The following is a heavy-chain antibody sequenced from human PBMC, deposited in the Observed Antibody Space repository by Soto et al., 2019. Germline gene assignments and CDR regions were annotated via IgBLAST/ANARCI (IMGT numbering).Heavy chain of an antibody. V-gene: IGHV1-2*02. J-gene: IGHJ3*02. CDR2: INPNSGGT. D-gene: IGHD6-13*01. CDR1: GYTFTGYY. CDR3: ARHRYINNWLFAFDI. Sequence: ASVKVSCKAPGYTFTGYYMHWVRQAPGQGLEWMGWINPNSGGTNYAQKFQGQVTMSVDKSISTAYLQWSSLKASETAMYYCARHRYINNWLFAFDIWGQGTTVTVSS.